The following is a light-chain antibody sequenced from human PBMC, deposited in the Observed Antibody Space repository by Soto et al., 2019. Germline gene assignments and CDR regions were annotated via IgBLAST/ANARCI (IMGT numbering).Light chain of an antibody. CDR2: GAS. Sequence: EIVLTQSPGTLSLSPGERATLSCRASQSVSNYLAWYRQRPGQAPRLLIHGASIRATGIPARFSGSGSGTDFTLTISRLEPEDFAVYYCQHYSTSAFTFGPGTKVDIK. V-gene: IGKV3-20*01. CDR3: QHYSTSAFT. CDR1: QSVSNY. J-gene: IGKJ3*01.